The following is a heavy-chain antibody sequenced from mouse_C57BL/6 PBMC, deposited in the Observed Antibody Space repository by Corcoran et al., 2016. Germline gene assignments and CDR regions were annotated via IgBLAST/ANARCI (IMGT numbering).Heavy chain of an antibody. CDR1: GYTFTSYW. J-gene: IGHJ2*01. CDR2: IDPSDSYT. CDR3: ARYYYGSSHYFDY. D-gene: IGHD1-1*01. V-gene: IGHV1-69*01. Sequence: QFQLQQPGAELVMPGASVKLSCKASGYTFTSYWMHWVKQRPGQGLEWIGEIDPSDSYTNYNQKFKGKSTLTVDKSSSTAYMQLSSLTSEDSAVYYCARYYYGSSHYFDYWGQGTTLTVSS.